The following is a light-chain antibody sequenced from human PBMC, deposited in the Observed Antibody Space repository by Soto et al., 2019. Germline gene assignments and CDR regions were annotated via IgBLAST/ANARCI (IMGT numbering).Light chain of an antibody. V-gene: IGKV1-39*01. CDR1: QTIVTY. CDR2: AAS. J-gene: IGKJ1*01. Sequence: IQMTQSPSSLSASVGDRVTITCRASQTIVTYLNWYQQKPGNAPKLLIYAASNLQNGVPSRFSGSGSGTEFTLAISSLQPDDFATYYCQHYNSYSEAFGQGTKVDTK. CDR3: QHYNSYSEA.